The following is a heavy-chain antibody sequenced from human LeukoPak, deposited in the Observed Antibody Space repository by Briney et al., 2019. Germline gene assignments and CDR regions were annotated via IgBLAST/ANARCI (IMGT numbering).Heavy chain of an antibody. D-gene: IGHD3-9*01. CDR2: IYYSGST. J-gene: IGHJ5*02. CDR1: GGSIGAYY. Sequence: SETLSLTCTVSGGSIGAYYWSWIRQPPGKGLEWIGYIYYSGSTNYNPSLKSRVTISVVTSKNQFSLKLSSVTAADTAVYYCAGAPFRPTISWGNDWFDPWGQGTLVTVSS. CDR3: AGAPFRPTISWGNDWFDP. V-gene: IGHV4-59*01.